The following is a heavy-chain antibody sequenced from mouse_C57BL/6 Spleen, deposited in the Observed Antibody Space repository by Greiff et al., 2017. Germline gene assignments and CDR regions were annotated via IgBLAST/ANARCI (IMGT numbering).Heavy chain of an antibody. V-gene: IGHV1-59*01. Sequence: QVQLQQPGAELVRPGTSVKLSCKASGYTFTSYWMPWVKQRPGQGLEWIGVIDPSDSYTNYNQKFKGKATLTVDTSSSTAYMQLSSLTSEDSAVYYCARDGSSYFDYWGQGTTLTVSS. CDR2: IDPSDSYT. D-gene: IGHD1-1*01. CDR3: ARDGSSYFDY. J-gene: IGHJ2*01. CDR1: GYTFTSYW.